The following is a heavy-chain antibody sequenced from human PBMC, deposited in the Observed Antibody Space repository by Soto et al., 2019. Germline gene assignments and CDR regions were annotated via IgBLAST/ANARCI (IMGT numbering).Heavy chain of an antibody. CDR1: GGSISSYY. CDR3: ARGGKDYDFLTGPLVPFDC. Sequence: PSETLSLTCTVPGGSISSYYWSWIRQPPGKGLEWIGYIYYSGSTKYNPSLKSRVTISVDTSRNQFSLRLSSVTAADTAVYYCARGGKDYDFLTGPLVPFDCWGQGTLVTVS. V-gene: IGHV4-59*01. D-gene: IGHD3-9*01. CDR2: IYYSGST. J-gene: IGHJ4*02.